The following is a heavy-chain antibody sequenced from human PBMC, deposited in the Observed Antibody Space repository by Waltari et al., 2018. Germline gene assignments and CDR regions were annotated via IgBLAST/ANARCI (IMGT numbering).Heavy chain of an antibody. J-gene: IGHJ4*02. CDR2: TSDTGST. D-gene: IGHD6-13*01. CDR3: ARGSSSGWYGYFDY. Sequence: QVQLQESGPGLVKPSETLSLTCTVSGGSIKTYYWSWIRQPPGKGLEWIGYTSDTGSTNYNPALNSRVTISVDTSKNHFSLKLSSVTAADTAVYYCARGSSSGWYGYFDYWGQGTRVTVSS. CDR1: GGSIKTYY. V-gene: IGHV4-59*01.